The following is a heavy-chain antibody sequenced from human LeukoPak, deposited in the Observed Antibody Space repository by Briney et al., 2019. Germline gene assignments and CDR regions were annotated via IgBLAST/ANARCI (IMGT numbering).Heavy chain of an antibody. V-gene: IGHV4-61*05. CDR1: GGSISSSSYY. J-gene: IGHJ4*02. D-gene: IGHD6-13*01. CDR3: ARAPGGCYSSSCLDY. Sequence: SETLSVTCTVSGGSISSSSYYWDWIRQPPGKGLEWIGHIYYSGSTNYNPSLKSRVTISVDTSKNQFSLKLSSVTAADTAVYYCARAPGGCYSSSCLDYWGQGTLVTVSS. CDR2: IYYSGST.